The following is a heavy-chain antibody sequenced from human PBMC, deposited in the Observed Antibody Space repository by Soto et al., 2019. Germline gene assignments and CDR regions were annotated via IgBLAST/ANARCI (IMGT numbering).Heavy chain of an antibody. J-gene: IGHJ4*02. CDR3: AVGYSYGFGVAY. CDR1: GGTFNNYA. Sequence: QVQLVQSGAEVKKPESSMKVSCKPSGGTFNNYAINWVRQAPGQGLEWMGGIIPISGTTNYAQKFQGRVTITADESTSTAYMELSSLRSEDTAVYYCAVGYSYGFGVAYWGQGTLVTVSS. V-gene: IGHV1-69*01. D-gene: IGHD5-18*01. CDR2: IIPISGTT.